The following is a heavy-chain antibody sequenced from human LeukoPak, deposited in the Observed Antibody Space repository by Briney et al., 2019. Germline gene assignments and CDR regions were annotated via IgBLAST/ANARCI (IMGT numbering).Heavy chain of an antibody. D-gene: IGHD4-23*01. Sequence: AGGSLRLSCAASGFSFSSYAMSWVRQPPGKGLEWVSSFSGGGGDTYYADSVKGRFTISRDNSKNTLCLQMDSLRVEDTAVYFCARGYGDNSGAFDIWGQGTLVTVSS. CDR3: ARGYGDNSGAFDI. CDR1: GFSFSSYA. V-gene: IGHV3-23*01. J-gene: IGHJ3*02. CDR2: FSGGGGDT.